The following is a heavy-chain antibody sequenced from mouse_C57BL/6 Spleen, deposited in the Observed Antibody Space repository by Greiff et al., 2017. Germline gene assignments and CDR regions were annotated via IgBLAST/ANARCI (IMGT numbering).Heavy chain of an antibody. D-gene: IGHD2-1*01. Sequence: VQLQQPGAELVKPGASVKLSCKASGYTFTSYWMQWVKQRPGQGLEWIGEIDPSDSYTNYNQKFKGKAKLTVDTSSSTAYMHLSILTSEDSAFYYCAILYYGNYWFAYWGQGTLVTVSA. CDR3: AILYYGNYWFAY. CDR2: IDPSDSYT. CDR1: GYTFTSYW. V-gene: IGHV1-50*01. J-gene: IGHJ3*01.